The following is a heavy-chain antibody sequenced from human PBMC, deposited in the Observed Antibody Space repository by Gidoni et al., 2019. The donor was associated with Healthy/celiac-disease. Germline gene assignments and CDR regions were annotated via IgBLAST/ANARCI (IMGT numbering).Heavy chain of an antibody. V-gene: IGHV3-9*01. CDR1: GFTFDDYA. Sequence: EVQLVESGGGLVQPGRSLRLSCAASGFTFDDYAMHWVRQAPGKGLEWVSGISWNSGSIGYADSVKGRFTISRDNAKNSLYLQMNSLRAEDTALYYCAKEYQLRQVYFQHWGQGTLVTVSS. CDR3: AKEYQLRQVYFQH. CDR2: ISWNSGSI. D-gene: IGHD2-2*01. J-gene: IGHJ1*01.